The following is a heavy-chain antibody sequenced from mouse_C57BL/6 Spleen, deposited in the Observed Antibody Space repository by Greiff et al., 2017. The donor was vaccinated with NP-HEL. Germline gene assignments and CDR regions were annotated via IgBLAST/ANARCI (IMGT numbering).Heavy chain of an antibody. CDR1: GFSLTSYG. Sequence: QVQLQQSGPGLVQPSQSLSITCTVSGFSLTSYGVHWVRQPPGKGLEWLGVIWSGGSPDYNAAFISRLSISKDNSKSQVFFKMNSLQADDTAIYYLAKGGGYPYWYFDVWGTGTTVTVSS. D-gene: IGHD2-2*01. CDR2: IWSGGSP. V-gene: IGHV2-4*01. J-gene: IGHJ1*03. CDR3: AKGGGYPYWYFDV.